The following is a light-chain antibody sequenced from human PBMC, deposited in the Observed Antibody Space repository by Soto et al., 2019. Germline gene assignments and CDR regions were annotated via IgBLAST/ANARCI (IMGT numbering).Light chain of an antibody. CDR2: GAS. Sequence: EIVMTQSPATLSVSPGERATLSCRASQSVGSNLAWYQQKPGQAPRLLIYGASTRATGIPARFSGSGSGTEFTLTISSLQSEDFAVYHCQQYNNWPPWTFGQGTKVDIK. J-gene: IGKJ1*01. CDR3: QQYNNWPPWT. V-gene: IGKV3-15*01. CDR1: QSVGSN.